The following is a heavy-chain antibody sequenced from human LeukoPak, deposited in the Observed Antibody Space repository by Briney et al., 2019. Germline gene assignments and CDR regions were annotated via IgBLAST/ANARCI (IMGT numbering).Heavy chain of an antibody. CDR1: NGSISNYY. D-gene: IGHD3-3*01. J-gene: IGHJ4*02. V-gene: IGHV4-59*08. Sequence: SETLSLTCTVSNGSISNYYWSWIRQPPGKGLEWIGCVYFSGTANYSPSLKSRVTMSVDTSKNQFSLKMRSVTAADTAVYYCARGRVRFLYYFDYWGQGTLVTVSS. CDR3: ARGRVRFLYYFDY. CDR2: VYFSGTA.